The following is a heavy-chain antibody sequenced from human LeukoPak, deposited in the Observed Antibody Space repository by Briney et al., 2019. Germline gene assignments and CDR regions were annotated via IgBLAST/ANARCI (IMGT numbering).Heavy chain of an antibody. CDR3: AKDPDYYGSGDNWFDP. CDR2: IKQDGSEQ. V-gene: IGHV3-7*01. Sequence: GGSLRLSCAASGFTFTTYWMGWVRQAPGKGLEWVANIKQDGSEQYYADSVKGRFTISRDNSKNTLYLQMNSLRAEDTAVYYCAKDPDYYGSGDNWFDPWGQGTLVTVAS. D-gene: IGHD3-10*01. CDR1: GFTFTTYW. J-gene: IGHJ5*02.